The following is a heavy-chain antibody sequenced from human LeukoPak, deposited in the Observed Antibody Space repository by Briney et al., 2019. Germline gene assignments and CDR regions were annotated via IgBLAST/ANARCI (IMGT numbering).Heavy chain of an antibody. D-gene: IGHD2-2*01. Sequence: PGASVKVSCKVSGYTLTELSMHWVRQAPGKGLEWMRGFDPEGGETIYAQKFQGRVTMTEDTSTDTAYMELSSLRSEDTAVYYCATGLGVVVPTSRQNDYWGQGTLVTVSS. CDR2: FDPEGGET. CDR3: ATGLGVVVPTSRQNDY. V-gene: IGHV1-24*01. CDR1: GYTLTELS. J-gene: IGHJ4*02.